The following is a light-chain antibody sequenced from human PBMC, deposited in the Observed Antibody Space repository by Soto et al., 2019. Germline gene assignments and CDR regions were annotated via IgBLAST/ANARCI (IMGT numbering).Light chain of an antibody. CDR3: SACDDSLSAYV. CDR2: HNY. J-gene: IGLJ1*01. CDR1: SSNIGSDF. V-gene: IGLV1-47*01. Sequence: QSALTQPPSASGTPGQRVTISCSGSSSNIGSDFVYWYQQLPGTAPKLLIYHNYQRPSGVPDRFSGSKSGTSGSLAISDLRSEDEADYYCSACDDSLSAYVFGAVTKLTVL.